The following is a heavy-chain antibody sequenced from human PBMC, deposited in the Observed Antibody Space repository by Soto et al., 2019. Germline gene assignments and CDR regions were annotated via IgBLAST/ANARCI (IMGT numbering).Heavy chain of an antibody. V-gene: IGHV4-59*11. CDR3: ARVDLDGGYSYGFDY. J-gene: IGHJ4*02. D-gene: IGHD5-18*01. CDR2: VYYSGIT. Sequence: PSETLSLTCPVSGGSINNHYWSWIRQPPGEGLEWIGYVYYSGITNYNPSLKSRVTISVDTSKNQFSLKLSSVTAVDTAVYYCARVDLDGGYSYGFDYWGQGTLVTVSS. CDR1: GGSINNHY.